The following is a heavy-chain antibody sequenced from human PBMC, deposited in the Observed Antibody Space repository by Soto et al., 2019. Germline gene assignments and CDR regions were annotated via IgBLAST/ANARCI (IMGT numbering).Heavy chain of an antibody. CDR3: VRGDGKNFYYGGLDV. CDR1: GYTFTSYD. Sequence: QVQLVQSGAEVKKPGASVKVSCKASGYTFTSYDMNWVRQATGQGLEWMGWMNPNSGSTDYAQKFQGRVTMTRNTSISTAYMEVSSLRSEDTAVYYCVRGDGKNFYYGGLDVWGQGTTVTVSS. J-gene: IGHJ6*02. CDR2: MNPNSGST. D-gene: IGHD1-26*01. V-gene: IGHV1-8*01.